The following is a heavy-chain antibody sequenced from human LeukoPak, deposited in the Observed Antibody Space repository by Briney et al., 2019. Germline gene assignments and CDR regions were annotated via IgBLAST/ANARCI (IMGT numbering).Heavy chain of an antibody. D-gene: IGHD3-22*01. CDR1: GCTFSNVW. Sequence: MTGGPLRLSCAASGCTFSNVWMYWVRKAPGKGLEWVGRIKSKTSGATTDYAAPVKGRFTISRDDSKNTLYLEMNSLKAEDTAVYYCTTRGENGYLVYWGQGTLVTVSS. CDR2: IKSKTSGATT. J-gene: IGHJ4*02. V-gene: IGHV3-15*05. CDR3: TTRGENGYLVY.